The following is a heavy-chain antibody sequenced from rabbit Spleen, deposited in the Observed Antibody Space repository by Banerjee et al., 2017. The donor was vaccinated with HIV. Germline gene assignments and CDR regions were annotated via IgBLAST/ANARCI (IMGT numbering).Heavy chain of an antibody. D-gene: IGHD8-1*01. CDR1: GFSFSSSDY. V-gene: IGHV1S40*01. Sequence: QSMEEPGGDLVKPGASLTLTCTASGFSFSSSDYMCWVSQAPGKGLEWISCIAGSGSGFTYSATWAKGRFTCSKTSSTTVTLQMTSLTVADTATYFCARDTGSSFSSYGMDLWGQGTLVTVS. J-gene: IGHJ6*01. CDR3: ARDTGSSFSSYGMDL. CDR2: IAGSGSGFT.